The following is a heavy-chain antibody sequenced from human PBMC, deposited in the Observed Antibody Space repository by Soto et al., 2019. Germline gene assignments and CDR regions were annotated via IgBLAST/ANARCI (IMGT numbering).Heavy chain of an antibody. V-gene: IGHV3-33*01. D-gene: IGHD3-10*01. Sequence: QVQLVESGGGVVQPGRSLRLSCAASGFTFSSYGMHWVRQAPGKGLEWVAVIWYDGSNKYYADSVKGRFTISRDNSKNTLYLQMNSLRAEDTAVYYYASTSGAGPIDYWGQGTLVTVSS. CDR1: GFTFSSYG. CDR2: IWYDGSNK. J-gene: IGHJ4*02. CDR3: ASTSGAGPIDY.